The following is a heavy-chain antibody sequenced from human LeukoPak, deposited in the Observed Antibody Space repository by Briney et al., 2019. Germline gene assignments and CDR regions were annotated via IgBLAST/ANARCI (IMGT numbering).Heavy chain of an antibody. CDR3: AGEVCSGGSCFRYYYYYYMDV. D-gene: IGHD2-15*01. CDR2: IKQDGSEK. V-gene: IGHV3-7*01. J-gene: IGHJ6*03. CDR1: GFTFSSYW. Sequence: PGGSLRLSCAASGFTFSSYWMSWVRQAPGKGLEWVANIKQDGSEKYYVDSVKGRFTISRDNAKNSLYLQMNSLRAEDTAVYYCAGEVCSGGSCFRYYYYYYMDVWGKGTTVTVSS.